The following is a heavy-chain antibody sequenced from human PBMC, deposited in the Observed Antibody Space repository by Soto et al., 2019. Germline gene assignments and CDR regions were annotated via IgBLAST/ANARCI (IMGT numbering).Heavy chain of an antibody. CDR2: IWYDGSNK. V-gene: IGHV3-33*01. D-gene: IGHD6-13*01. CDR1: GFTFSSYG. Sequence: PGGSLRLSCAASGFTFSSYGMHWVRQAPGKGQEWVAVIWYDGSNKYYTDSVKGRFTISRDNSKNTLYLQMNSLRAEDTAVFNCSRCIAAACYTQAYYFDYCGQRTQVTV. J-gene: IGHJ4*02. CDR3: SRCIAAACYTQAYYFDY.